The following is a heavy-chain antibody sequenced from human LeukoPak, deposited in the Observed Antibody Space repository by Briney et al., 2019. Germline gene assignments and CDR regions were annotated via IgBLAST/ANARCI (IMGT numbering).Heavy chain of an antibody. J-gene: IGHJ5*02. CDR2: IYHSGST. CDR3: ARDGEPVGATYGNLFDP. Sequence: SETLSLTCAVSGGSISSGNCWSGVRQPPGKGLEWIGEIYHSGSTNYNPSLKSRVTISVDKSKNQFSLQLSSVTAADTAVYYCARDGEPVGATYGNLFDPWGQGTLVTVSS. CDR1: GGSISSGNC. V-gene: IGHV4-4*02. D-gene: IGHD1-26*01.